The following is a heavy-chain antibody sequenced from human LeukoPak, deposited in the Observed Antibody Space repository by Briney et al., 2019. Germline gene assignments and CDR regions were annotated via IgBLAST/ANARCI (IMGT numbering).Heavy chain of an antibody. J-gene: IGHJ4*02. CDR1: GGSISSSRYY. V-gene: IGHV4-39*01. CDR2: IYYSGST. D-gene: IGHD6-19*01. CDR3: AGIHPLGIAVAGTVDY. Sequence: SETLSLTCTVSGGSISSSRYYWGWIRQPPGKGLEWIGSIYYSGSTYYNPSVKSRVTISVDTSKNQFSLKLSSVTAADTAVYYCAGIHPLGIAVAGTVDYWGQGTLVTVSS.